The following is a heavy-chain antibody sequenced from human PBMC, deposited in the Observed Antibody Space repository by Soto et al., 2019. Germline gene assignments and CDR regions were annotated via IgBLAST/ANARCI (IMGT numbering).Heavy chain of an antibody. V-gene: IGHV2-5*02. D-gene: IGHD3-3*01. CDR3: AHRVLRTVFGLVTTTAIYFDF. CDR2: IYWDDDK. Sequence: QITLNESGPTVVRPTETLTLTCRFSGFSLTTSGVGVGWIRQSPGKVPEWLALIYWDDDKRYSASLKSRFTITKATSKNQVVLAVSDLDPTDTATYYCAHRVLRTVFGLVTTTAIYFDFWGQGTPVAVSS. CDR1: GFSLTTSGVG. J-gene: IGHJ4*02.